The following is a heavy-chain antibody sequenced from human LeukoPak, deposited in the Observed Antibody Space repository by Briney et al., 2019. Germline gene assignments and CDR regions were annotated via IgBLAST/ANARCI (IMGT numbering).Heavy chain of an antibody. J-gene: IGHJ4*02. D-gene: IGHD3-9*01. Sequence: SGGSLRLSCAASGFTFSSYAMSWVRQAPGKGLEWVSAISGSGGSTYYADSVKGRFTISRDNAKNTLYLQMNSLRAEDTAVYYCARVVRYFDWLEMEYFDYWGQGTLVTVSS. CDR1: GFTFSSYA. CDR2: ISGSGGST. V-gene: IGHV3-23*01. CDR3: ARVVRYFDWLEMEYFDY.